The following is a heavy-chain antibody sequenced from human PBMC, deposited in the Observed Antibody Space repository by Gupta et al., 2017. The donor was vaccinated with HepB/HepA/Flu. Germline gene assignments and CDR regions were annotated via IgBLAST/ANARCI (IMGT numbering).Heavy chain of an antibody. CDR2: IYYSGST. J-gene: IGHJ3*02. CDR1: GGSISSSSYY. Sequence: QLQLQESGPGLVKPSETLSLTCTVSGGSISSSSYYWGWIRQPPGKGLEWIGSIYYSGSTYYNPSLKSRVTISVDTSKNQFSLKLSSVTAADTAVYYCARTEMGYYYDSRGDYLSAVGAFDIWGQGTMVTVSS. CDR3: ARTEMGYYYDSRGDYLSAVGAFDI. V-gene: IGHV4-39*01. D-gene: IGHD3-22*01.